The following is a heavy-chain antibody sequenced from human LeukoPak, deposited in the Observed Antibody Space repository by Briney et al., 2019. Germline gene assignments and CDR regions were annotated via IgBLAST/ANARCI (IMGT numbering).Heavy chain of an antibody. J-gene: IGHJ4*02. D-gene: IGHD3-22*01. CDR1: GGSISSYY. Sequence: PSETLSLICTVSGGSISSYYWSWIRQPPGKGLEWIGYIYYSGSTNYNPSLKSRVTISVDTSKNQFSLKLSSVTAADTAVYYCARAGGVDYYDSSGYYYGAAQFDYWGQGTLVTVSS. CDR2: IYYSGST. V-gene: IGHV4-59*01. CDR3: ARAGGVDYYDSSGYYYGAAQFDY.